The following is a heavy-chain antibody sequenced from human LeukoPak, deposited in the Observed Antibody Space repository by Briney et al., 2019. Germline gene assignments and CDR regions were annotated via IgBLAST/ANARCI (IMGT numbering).Heavy chain of an antibody. V-gene: IGHV3-7*01. J-gene: IGHJ4*02. CDR1: GFTASSYW. CDR2: IKQDGSEK. CDR3: ARALGYSSGCGDY. Sequence: GGSLRLSCVASGFTASSYWMSWVRQAPGKGLEWVANIKQDGSEKYYVDSVKGRFTTSRDNAKNSLYLQMNSLRAEDTAVYYCARALGYSSGCGDYWGQGTLVTVSS. D-gene: IGHD6-19*01.